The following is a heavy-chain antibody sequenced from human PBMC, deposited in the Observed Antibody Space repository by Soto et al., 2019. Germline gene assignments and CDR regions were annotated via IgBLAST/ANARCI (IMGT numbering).Heavy chain of an antibody. Sequence: PGGSLGLSCAASGFTFDDYAMYWVRQAPGKGLEWVSGISWNSGSIGYADSVKGRFTISRDSAKNSLYLQLNSLRAEDTAFYYCAKDRTPTIAAAGTIDYWGQGALVTVSS. CDR1: GFTFDDYA. CDR2: ISWNSGSI. D-gene: IGHD6-13*01. CDR3: AKDRTPTIAAAGTIDY. J-gene: IGHJ4*02. V-gene: IGHV3-9*01.